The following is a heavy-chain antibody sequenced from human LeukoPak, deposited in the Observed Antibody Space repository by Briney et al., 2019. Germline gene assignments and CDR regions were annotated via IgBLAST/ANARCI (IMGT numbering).Heavy chain of an antibody. CDR1: GFTFSSYA. Sequence: GGSLRLSCAASGFTFSSYAMHWVRQAPGKGLEWVAVISYDGSNKYYADSVKGRFTISRDNSKNTLYLQMNSLRAEDTAVYYCATLRGCSSTSCSDYWGQGTLVTVFS. CDR2: ISYDGSNK. J-gene: IGHJ4*02. CDR3: ATLRGCSSTSCSDY. D-gene: IGHD2-2*01. V-gene: IGHV3-30*04.